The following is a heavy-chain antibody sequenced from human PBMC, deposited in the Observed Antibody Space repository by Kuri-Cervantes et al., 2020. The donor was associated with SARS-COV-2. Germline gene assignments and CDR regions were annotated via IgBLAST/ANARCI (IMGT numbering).Heavy chain of an antibody. D-gene: IGHD6-13*01. CDR1: GLTFSSYA. CDR3: AKDRGIAAADSPDD. Sequence: GGSLRLSCAASGLTFSSYAMSWVRQAPGKGLEWVSAISDSGGSQYYAATVKGRFTISRDSSKNTLYLQMDSLRAEDTAVYYCAKDRGIAAADSPDDWGQGTLVTVSS. J-gene: IGHJ4*02. V-gene: IGHV3-23*01. CDR2: ISDSGGSQ.